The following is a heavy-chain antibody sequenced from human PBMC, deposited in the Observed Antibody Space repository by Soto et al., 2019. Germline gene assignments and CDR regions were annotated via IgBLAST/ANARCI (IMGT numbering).Heavy chain of an antibody. CDR3: GKGVAGWYYFDY. D-gene: IGHD3-3*01. V-gene: IGHV3-9*01. Sequence: EVQLVESGGGLVQPGRSLRLSCAASGFTFDDYAMHWVRQAPGKGLEWVSGISWNVGSIAYADSVKGRFTISRDNAKNSLYLQMNSLRSEDTALYYCGKGVAGWYYFDYWGQGTLVTVSS. J-gene: IGHJ4*02. CDR1: GFTFDDYA. CDR2: ISWNVGSI.